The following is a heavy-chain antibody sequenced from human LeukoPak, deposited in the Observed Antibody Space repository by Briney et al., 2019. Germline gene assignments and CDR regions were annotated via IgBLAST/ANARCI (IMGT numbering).Heavy chain of an antibody. CDR3: AFGLGYYYYMDV. J-gene: IGHJ6*03. V-gene: IGHV1-69*05. D-gene: IGHD3-10*01. Sequence: SVKVSXKASGGTFSSYGISWVRQAPGQGLEWMGRIIPIFDTANYAQKFQGRVTLPTDESTSTAYMELSSLRSEDTAVYYCAFGLGYYYYMDVWGRGTTVTVSS. CDR1: GGTFSSYG. CDR2: IIPIFDTA.